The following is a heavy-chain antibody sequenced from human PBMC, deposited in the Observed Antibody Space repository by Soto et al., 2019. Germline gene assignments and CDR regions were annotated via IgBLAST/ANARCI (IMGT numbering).Heavy chain of an antibody. CDR1: GFTFSSYA. D-gene: IGHD3-22*01. CDR2: ISGSGGST. V-gene: IGHV3-23*01. J-gene: IGHJ4*02. CDR3: AKDKVSLEYYYDSSGSLDY. Sequence: GGSLRLACAASGFTFSSYAMSWVRQAPGKGLEWVSAISGSGGSTYYADSVKGRFTISRDNSKNTLYLQMNSLRAEDTAVYYCAKDKVSLEYYYDSSGSLDYWGQGTLVTVS.